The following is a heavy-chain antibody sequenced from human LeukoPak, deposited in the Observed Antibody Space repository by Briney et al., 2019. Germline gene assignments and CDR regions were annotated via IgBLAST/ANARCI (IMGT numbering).Heavy chain of an antibody. CDR2: IYYSGST. V-gene: IGHV4-34*01. Sequence: PSETLSLTCAVYGGSFSDYYWNWIRQPPGKGLEWIGSIYYSGSTYYNPSLKSRVTISVDTSKNQFSLKLSSVTAADTAVYYCASRNEAGYSYGNYWGQGTLVTVSS. J-gene: IGHJ4*02. CDR3: ASRNEAGYSYGNY. CDR1: GGSFSDYY. D-gene: IGHD5-18*01.